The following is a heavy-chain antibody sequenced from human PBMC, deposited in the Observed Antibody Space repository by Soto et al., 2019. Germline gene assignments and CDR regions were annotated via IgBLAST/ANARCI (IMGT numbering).Heavy chain of an antibody. J-gene: IGHJ6*02. V-gene: IGHV5-51*01. CDR1: EYSFSRYW. CDR3: ARRRGSGSDYSYNYGMGV. D-gene: IGHD1-26*01. Sequence: GKALKISCKGSEYSFSRYWIGWLLQMPGKGLEWIGIIYPGDSDIRYSPAFQGQVTISADTSISTAYLQWSSLKASDTAIYYCARRRGSGSDYSYNYGMGVWGQGTTVTVSS. CDR2: IYPGDSDI.